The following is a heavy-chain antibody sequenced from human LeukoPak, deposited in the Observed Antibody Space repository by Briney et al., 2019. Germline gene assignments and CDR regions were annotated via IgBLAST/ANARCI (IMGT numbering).Heavy chain of an antibody. CDR3: ARGPTKYYYDSSGYDRLAY. V-gene: IGHV1-18*01. D-gene: IGHD3-22*01. CDR2: ISAYNGNT. Sequence: ASVKVSCKASGYTFTSYGISWVRQAPGQGLEWMGWISAYNGNTNYAQKLQGRVTMTTDTSTSTAYMELRSLRSDDTAVYYCARGPTKYYYDSSGYDRLAYWGQGTLVTVSS. CDR1: GYTFTSYG. J-gene: IGHJ4*02.